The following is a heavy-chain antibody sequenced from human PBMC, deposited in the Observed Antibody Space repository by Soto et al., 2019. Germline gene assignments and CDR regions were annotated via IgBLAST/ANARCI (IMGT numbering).Heavy chain of an antibody. V-gene: IGHV4-34*01. D-gene: IGHD3-10*01. CDR1: GGSFSGYY. CDR2: INHSGST. CDR3: PRSGTTSYYRYNLYF. J-gene: IGHJ6*03. Sequence: SETLCLTCAVYGGSFSGYYWSWIRQPPGKGLEWIGEINHSGSTNYNPSLKSRVTISVDTSKNQFSLKLSSVTAADTAVYYCPRSGTTSYYRYNLYFWAKRPTDIASS.